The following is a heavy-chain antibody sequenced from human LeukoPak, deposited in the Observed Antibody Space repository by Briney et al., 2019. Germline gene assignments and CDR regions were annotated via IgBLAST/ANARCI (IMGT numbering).Heavy chain of an antibody. D-gene: IGHD3-10*01. J-gene: IGHJ6*03. CDR3: ARALLWFGEFPPHYMDV. Sequence: PSETLSLTCTVSGRSISSYYWSWIRQPPGKGLEWIGYIYYSGITNYNPSFKSRVTISVDTSKNQSSLKLSSVTAADTAVYYCARALLWFGEFPPHYMDVWGKGTTVTVSS. CDR2: IYYSGIT. CDR1: GRSISSYY. V-gene: IGHV4-59*01.